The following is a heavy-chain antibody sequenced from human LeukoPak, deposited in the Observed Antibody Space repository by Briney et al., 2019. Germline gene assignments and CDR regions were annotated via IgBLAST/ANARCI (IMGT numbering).Heavy chain of an antibody. D-gene: IGHD7-27*01. CDR2: INHSGST. CDR1: GGSFSGYY. CDR3: ARGMGIRLDY. J-gene: IGHJ4*02. V-gene: IGHV4-34*01. Sequence: SETLSLTCAVYGGSFSGYYWSWIRQPPGKGLEWIGEINHSGSTNYNPSLKSRVTISVDTSKNQFSLKLSSVTAADTAVYYCARGMGIRLDYWGKGTLVTVSS.